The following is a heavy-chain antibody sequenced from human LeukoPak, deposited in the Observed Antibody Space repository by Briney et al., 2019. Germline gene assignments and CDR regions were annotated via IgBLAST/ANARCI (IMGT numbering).Heavy chain of an antibody. CDR2: ISYDGSNK. Sequence: PGRSLRLSCAASGFTFSSYGMHWVRQAPGKGLEWVAVISYDGSNKYYADSVKGRFTISRDNSKNTLYLQMNSLRAEDTAVYYCAKSPLGYCSSTSCLVPGYFDYWGQGTLVTVPS. D-gene: IGHD2-2*01. J-gene: IGHJ4*02. V-gene: IGHV3-30*18. CDR3: AKSPLGYCSSTSCLVPGYFDY. CDR1: GFTFSSYG.